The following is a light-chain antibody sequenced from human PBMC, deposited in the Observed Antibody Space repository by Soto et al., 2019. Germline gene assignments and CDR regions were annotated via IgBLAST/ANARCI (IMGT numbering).Light chain of an antibody. V-gene: IGKV3-11*01. CDR1: QSVSIF. CDR3: QHRFNWPLT. Sequence: EIVLTQSPATLSLSPGERATLSCRASQSVSIFFAWYQQKRGQAPRLLIYDASKRATGIPARFSGSGSGTDFTLTISSLAPEDFAVYYCQHRFNWPLTFGGGTTVEIK. J-gene: IGKJ4*01. CDR2: DAS.